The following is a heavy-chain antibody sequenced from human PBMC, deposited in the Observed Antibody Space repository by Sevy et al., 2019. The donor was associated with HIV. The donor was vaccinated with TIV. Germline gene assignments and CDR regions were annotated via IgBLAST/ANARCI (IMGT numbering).Heavy chain of an antibody. D-gene: IGHD3-22*01. CDR1: GFTFNYYN. V-gene: IGHV3-21*01. CDR3: ARDADYYDSSGYAY. CDR2: ISSGSSYI. Sequence: GGSLRLSCAASGFTFNYYNMNWVRQAPGKGLEWVSSISSGSSYIKYADSVKGRFTISRDNAKNSLYLQMNSLRAEETAVYYCARDADYYDSSGYAYWGQGTLVTVSS. J-gene: IGHJ4*02.